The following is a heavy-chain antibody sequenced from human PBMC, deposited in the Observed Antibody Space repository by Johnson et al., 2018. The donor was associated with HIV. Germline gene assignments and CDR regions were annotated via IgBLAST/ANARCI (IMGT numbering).Heavy chain of an antibody. D-gene: IGHD1-26*01. V-gene: IGHV3-30*19. Sequence: QVQLVESGGGVVQPGRSLRLSCAASGFTFSSYGMHWVRQAPGKGLEWVATTSFDERGKHYTDSVKGRFTISRDNSKNALYLQLNSLRPEDTAVYYCARDGAIAGAATEALDLGGQGTMVIVSS. CDR2: TSFDERGK. CDR1: GFTFSSYG. CDR3: ARDGAIAGAATEALDL. J-gene: IGHJ3*01.